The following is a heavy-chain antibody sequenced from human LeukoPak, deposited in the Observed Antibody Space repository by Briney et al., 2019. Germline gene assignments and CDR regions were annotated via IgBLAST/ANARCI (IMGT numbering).Heavy chain of an antibody. V-gene: IGHV3-48*02. Sequence: PGGSLRLSCAASGFTFGAYGMNWVRQAPGKGLEWVSYISSSSTNIYYADSVEGRFTISRDNGKSSLYLQMNSLRDEDTAIYYCARQHTARFAYWGQGTLVTVSS. D-gene: IGHD5-18*01. CDR2: ISSSSTNI. J-gene: IGHJ4*02. CDR1: GFTFGAYG. CDR3: ARQHTARFAY.